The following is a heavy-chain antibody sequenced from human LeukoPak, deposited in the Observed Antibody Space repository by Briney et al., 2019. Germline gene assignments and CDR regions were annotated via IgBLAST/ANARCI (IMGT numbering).Heavy chain of an antibody. J-gene: IGHJ6*02. CDR3: ARARDYVWGSYRYYYGMDV. V-gene: IGHV1-8*02. Sequence: ASVKVSCKASGYTFTGYYMHWVRQAPGQGLEWMGWMNPNSGNTGYAQKFQGRVTMTRNTSISTAYMELSSLRSEDTAVYYCARARDYVWGSYRYYYGMDVWGQGTTVTVSS. CDR2: MNPNSGNT. D-gene: IGHD3-16*02. CDR1: GYTFTGYY.